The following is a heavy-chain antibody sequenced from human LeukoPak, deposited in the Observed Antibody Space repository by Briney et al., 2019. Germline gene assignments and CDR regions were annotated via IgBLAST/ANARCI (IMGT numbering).Heavy chain of an antibody. CDR1: GGSISGSSYH. J-gene: IGHJ4*02. D-gene: IGHD3-16*01. CDR3: ARLGDTHFDY. Sequence: SETLSLTCTVSGGSISGSSYHWGWIRQAPGKGLDWIASIYYSGSTYYNPSLKSRVTISVDTSKNQFSMKLSSVTAADTAVFYCARLGDTHFDYWGQGTLVTVSS. V-gene: IGHV4-39*01. CDR2: IYYSGST.